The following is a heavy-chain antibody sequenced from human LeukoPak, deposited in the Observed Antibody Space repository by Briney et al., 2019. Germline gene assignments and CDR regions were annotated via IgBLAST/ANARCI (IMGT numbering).Heavy chain of an antibody. CDR2: IGTAGDT. V-gene: IGHV3-13*01. CDR1: GFTFSDYY. Sequence: GGSLRLSCAASGFTFSDYYMGWVRQATGKGLEWVSAIGTAGDTYYPGSVKGRFTISRENAMNSLYLQMNSLRAGDTAVYYCARGRAFDIWGQGTMVTVSS. J-gene: IGHJ3*02. CDR3: ARGRAFDI.